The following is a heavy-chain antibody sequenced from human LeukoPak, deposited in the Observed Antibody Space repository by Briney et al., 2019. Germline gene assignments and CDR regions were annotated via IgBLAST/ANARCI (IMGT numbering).Heavy chain of an antibody. D-gene: IGHD6-13*01. V-gene: IGHV3-21*01. CDR3: ARGMAAAGTNGEFDY. CDR2: ISSSSSYI. Sequence: PGGSLRLSCAASGFTFSSYSMNWVRQAPGKGLEWVSSISSSSSYICYADSVKGRFTISRDNAKNSLYLQMNSLRAEDTAVYYCARGMAAAGTNGEFDYWGQGTLVTVSS. J-gene: IGHJ4*02. CDR1: GFTFSSYS.